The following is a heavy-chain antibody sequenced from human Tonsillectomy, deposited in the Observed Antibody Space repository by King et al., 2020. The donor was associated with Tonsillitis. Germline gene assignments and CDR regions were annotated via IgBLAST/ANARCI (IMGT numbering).Heavy chain of an antibody. D-gene: IGHD6-13*01. CDR3: ATEIARAGKAFDY. CDR1: EITFSNYI. V-gene: IGHV3-21*01. CDR2: ISTGGGYT. Sequence: VQLVESGGGLVKPGGSLRLSCAASEITFSNYIMNWVRQAPGKGLEWVSSISTGGGYTYYADSVKGRFTISRDNAKNSLHLQMNSLRAEDTATYYCATEIARAGKAFDYWGQGNVVTVTS. J-gene: IGHJ4*02.